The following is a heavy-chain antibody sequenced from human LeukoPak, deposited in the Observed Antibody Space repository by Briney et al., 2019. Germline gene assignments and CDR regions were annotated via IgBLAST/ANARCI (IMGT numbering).Heavy chain of an antibody. CDR2: ISGSGNST. V-gene: IGHV3-23*01. CDR1: GFTFSSHA. CDR3: ARAPPGSNWKNYFDY. J-gene: IGHJ4*02. D-gene: IGHD1-1*01. Sequence: GGSLRLSCAASGFTFSSHAMCWVRQAPGKGPEWVSGISGSGNSTYYADSVKGRFTISRDNSKSTVYLQMNSLRAEDTALYYCARAPPGSNWKNYFDYWGQGTLVTVSS.